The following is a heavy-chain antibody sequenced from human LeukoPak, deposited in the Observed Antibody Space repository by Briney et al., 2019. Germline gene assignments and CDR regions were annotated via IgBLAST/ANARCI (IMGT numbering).Heavy chain of an antibody. V-gene: IGHV4-61*02. CDR3: ASTYSSSFTFDY. D-gene: IGHD6-6*01. CDR1: GGSISSGSYY. CDR2: IYTSGST. J-gene: IGHJ4*02. Sequence: SETLSLTCTVSGGSISSGSYYWSWIRQPAGKGLEWIGRIYTSGSTNYNPSLKSRVTISVDTSKNQFSLKLSSVTAADTAVYYCASTYSSSFTFDYWGQGTLVTVSS.